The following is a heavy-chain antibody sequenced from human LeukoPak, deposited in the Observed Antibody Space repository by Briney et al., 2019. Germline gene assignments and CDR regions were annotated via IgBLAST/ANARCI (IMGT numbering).Heavy chain of an antibody. Sequence: GSSVKVSCKASGGTFNHFGINWVRQAPGHGLEWMGRIIPILDLTKYAPKIQDRVTITADKSTSTAYMELNSLRSEDTAVYYCARDLVYNWNERYAFDIWGQGTMVTVSS. CDR2: IIPILDLT. D-gene: IGHD1-20*01. J-gene: IGHJ3*02. V-gene: IGHV1-69*04. CDR3: ARDLVYNWNERYAFDI. CDR1: GGTFNHFG.